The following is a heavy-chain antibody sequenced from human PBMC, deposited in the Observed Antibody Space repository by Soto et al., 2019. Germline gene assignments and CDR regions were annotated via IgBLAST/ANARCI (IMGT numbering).Heavy chain of an antibody. CDR3: ARSVGGFSTFDY. J-gene: IGHJ4*02. D-gene: IGHD3-16*01. CDR2: INHSGST. CDR1: GGSFSGYY. V-gene: IGHV4-34*01. Sequence: SETLSLTCAVYGGSFSGYYWSWIRQPPGKGLEWIGEINHSGSTNYNPSLKSRVTISVDTSKNQFSLKLSSVTAADTAVYYCARSVGGFSTFDYWGQGTQVTVSS.